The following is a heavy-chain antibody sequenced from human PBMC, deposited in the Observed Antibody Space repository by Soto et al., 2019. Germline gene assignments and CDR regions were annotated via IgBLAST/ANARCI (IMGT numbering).Heavy chain of an antibody. CDR1: GGSVSSGSYY. J-gene: IGHJ6*02. CDR3: ARATYYYYGMDV. Sequence: SETLSLTCTVSGGSVSSGSYYWSWVRQPPGKGLEWIAYIYYSGSTNYNPSLKSRVTISVDRSKNQFSLKLNSVTAADTAVYYCARATYYYYGMDVWGQGTPVTVSS. D-gene: IGHD1-26*01. V-gene: IGHV4-61*01. CDR2: IYYSGST.